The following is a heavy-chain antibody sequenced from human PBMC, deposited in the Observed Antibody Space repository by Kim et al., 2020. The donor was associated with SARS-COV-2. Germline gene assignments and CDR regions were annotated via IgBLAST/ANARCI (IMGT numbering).Heavy chain of an antibody. CDR1: GYTFTSYG. CDR3: ARDTPSYDSSGYSPDPFDY. D-gene: IGHD3-22*01. CDR2: ISAYNGNT. Sequence: ASVKVSCKASGYTFTSYGISWVRQAPGQGLEWMGWISAYNGNTNYAQKLQGRGTMTTDTSTSTAYMELRSLRSDDTAVYYCARDTPSYDSSGYSPDPFDYWGQGTMVTVSS. J-gene: IGHJ4*02. V-gene: IGHV1-18*01.